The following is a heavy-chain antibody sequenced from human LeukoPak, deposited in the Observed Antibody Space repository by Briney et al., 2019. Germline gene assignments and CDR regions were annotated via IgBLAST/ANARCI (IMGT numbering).Heavy chain of an antibody. CDR1: GGSISSGGYY. Sequence: PSETLSLTCTVSGGSISSGGYYWSWIRQHPGKGLEWIGYIYYSGSTYYNPSLKSRVTISVDTSKNQFSLGLSSVTAADTAVYYCARYYDSSGYYHFDYWGQGTLVTVSS. D-gene: IGHD3-22*01. CDR3: ARYYDSSGYYHFDY. V-gene: IGHV4-31*03. CDR2: IYYSGST. J-gene: IGHJ4*02.